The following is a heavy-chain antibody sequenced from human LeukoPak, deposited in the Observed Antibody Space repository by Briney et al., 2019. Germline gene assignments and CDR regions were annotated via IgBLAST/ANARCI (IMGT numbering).Heavy chain of an antibody. D-gene: IGHD1-1*01. Sequence: GGSLRLSCAASGFTFDDYTMHWVRQTPGKGLEWVSLISWNGGSTYYADSVKGRFTISRDDSKNMLYLQMSSLRVDDTAVYYCAYLGLSSDWNDVPGPQIDHWGQGMLVSVSS. V-gene: IGHV3-43*01. CDR3: AYLGLSSDWNDVPGPQIDH. J-gene: IGHJ4*02. CDR2: ISWNGGST. CDR1: GFTFDDYT.